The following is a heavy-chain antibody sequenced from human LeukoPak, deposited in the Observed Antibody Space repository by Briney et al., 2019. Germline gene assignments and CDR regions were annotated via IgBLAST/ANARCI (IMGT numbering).Heavy chain of an antibody. Sequence: GGSLRLSCAASGFTFSSFWMSWVRQAPGKGRKWVSYISSSGSTIYYADSVKGRFTISRDNAKNSLYLQMNSLRAEDTAVYYCAELGITMIGGVWGKGTTVTISS. CDR1: GFTFSSFW. V-gene: IGHV3-48*04. J-gene: IGHJ6*04. CDR3: AELGITMIGGV. CDR2: ISSSGSTI. D-gene: IGHD3-10*02.